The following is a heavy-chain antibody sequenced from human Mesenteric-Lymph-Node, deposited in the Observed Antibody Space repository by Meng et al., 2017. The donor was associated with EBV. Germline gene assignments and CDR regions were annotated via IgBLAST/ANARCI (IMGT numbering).Heavy chain of an antibody. D-gene: IGHD3-10*01. CDR2: VFYSGST. Sequence: QVQLQASGPGLVTPSDTLSLTCGISGSSISSNYCWNWIRQSPGKGLEWIGSVFYSGSTYYNPSLKSRVTISVDTSTGEFSLKLTSVTAADTAIYYCARDELMVRGLFDSWGQGTLVTVSS. CDR3: ARDELMVRGLFDS. V-gene: IGHV4-38-2*02. J-gene: IGHJ4*02. CDR1: GSSISSNYC.